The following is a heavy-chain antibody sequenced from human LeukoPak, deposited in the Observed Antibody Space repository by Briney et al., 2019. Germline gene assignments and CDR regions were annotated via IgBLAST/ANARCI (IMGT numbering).Heavy chain of an antibody. CDR3: ASSGIAARHPLH. CDR1: GGSFSGYY. CDR2: INHSGST. D-gene: IGHD6-6*01. V-gene: IGHV4-34*01. J-gene: IGHJ1*01. Sequence: SETLSLTCAVYGGSFSGYYWSWIRQPPGKGLEWIGEINHSGSTNYNPSLKSRVTISVDTSKNQFSLKLSSATAADTAVYYCASSGIAARHPLHWGQGTLVTVSS.